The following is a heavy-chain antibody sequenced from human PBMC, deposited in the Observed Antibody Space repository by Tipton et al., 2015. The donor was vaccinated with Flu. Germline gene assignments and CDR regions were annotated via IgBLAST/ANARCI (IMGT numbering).Heavy chain of an antibody. V-gene: IGHV3-7*03. J-gene: IGHJ4*02. CDR1: GFTFSSYW. Sequence: SLRLSCAAASGFTFSSYWMTWVRQAPGKGLEWVANINQDGSVKYYVDSVKGRFTISRDNAKNSLYLQMNSLRAEDTAVYYCARQIGGGDCYWGQGTLVTVSS. D-gene: IGHD2-21*01. CDR2: INQDGSVK. CDR3: ARQIGGGDCY.